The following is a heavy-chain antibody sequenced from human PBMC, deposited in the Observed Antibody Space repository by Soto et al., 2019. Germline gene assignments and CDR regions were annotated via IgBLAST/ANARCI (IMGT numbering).Heavy chain of an antibody. Sequence: EVQLLESVGGSVQPGGSLRLSCAASGFTFSSYAMNWVRRAPGKGLEWVSGISGSGGSTYYADSVKGRFAISRDNSKNTLYLQMNSLKAEDTAIYHCANLYSSYWGQGTLVTVS. CDR2: ISGSGGST. V-gene: IGHV3-23*01. D-gene: IGHD6-13*01. CDR1: GFTFSSYA. CDR3: ANLYSSY. J-gene: IGHJ4*02.